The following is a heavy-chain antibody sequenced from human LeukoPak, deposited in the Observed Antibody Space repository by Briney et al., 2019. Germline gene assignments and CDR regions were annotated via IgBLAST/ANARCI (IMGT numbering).Heavy chain of an antibody. CDR1: GGSFSGYY. D-gene: IGHD4-17*01. V-gene: IGHV4-34*01. CDR2: INHSGST. J-gene: IGHJ4*02. Sequence: PSETLSLTCAVYGGSFSGYYWSWIRQPPGKGLEWIGEINHSGSTNYNPSLKSRVTISVDTSKNQFSLKLSSVTAADTAVYYCARGPGYGDYVPNYWGQGTLVTVSS. CDR3: ARGPGYGDYVPNY.